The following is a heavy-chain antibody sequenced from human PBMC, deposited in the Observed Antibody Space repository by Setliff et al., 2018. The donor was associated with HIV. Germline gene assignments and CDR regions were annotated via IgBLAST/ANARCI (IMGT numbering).Heavy chain of an antibody. CDR3: ARGRNYDSSGYGDYYYMDV. D-gene: IGHD3-22*01. CDR1: GGTFSSYP. CDR2: IIPIFGTT. Sequence: ASVKVSCKASGGTFSSYPISWVRQAPGQGLEWMGGIIPIFGTTHYAQKFQGRVTVTADESTSTAYMQLSSLRSDDTAVYYCARGRNYDSSGYGDYYYMDVWGKGTTVTVSS. J-gene: IGHJ6*03. V-gene: IGHV1-69*13.